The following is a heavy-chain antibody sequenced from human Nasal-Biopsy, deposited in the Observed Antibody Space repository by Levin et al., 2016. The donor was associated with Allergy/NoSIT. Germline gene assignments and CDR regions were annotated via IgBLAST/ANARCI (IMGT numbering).Heavy chain of an antibody. D-gene: IGHD3-16*01. V-gene: IGHV3-74*01. Sequence: GGSLRLSCAASGFAFNKYWMHWVRQAPGKGLVWVSRLDGDRYYTNYADPVKVRFSISRDNAKNMLYLEMNNLGAEDTAVYYCARDSTPAFTEGGYGLDVWGQGTTVTVSS. CDR2: LDGDRYYT. CDR3: ARDSTPAFTEGGYGLDV. J-gene: IGHJ6*02. CDR1: GFAFNKYW.